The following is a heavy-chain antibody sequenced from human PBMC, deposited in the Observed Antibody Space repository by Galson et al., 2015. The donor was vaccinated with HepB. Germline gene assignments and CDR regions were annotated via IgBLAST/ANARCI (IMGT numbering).Heavy chain of an antibody. Sequence: SLRLSCAASGFTFSNAWMSWVRQAPGKGLEWVGRIKSETDGGTTDYAAPVKGRFTISRDDSKNTLYLQMNSLKTEDTAVYYCTTDGWYSSGWYYYYYGMDVWGQGTTVTVSS. V-gene: IGHV3-15*01. CDR2: IKSETDGGTT. J-gene: IGHJ6*02. CDR1: GFTFSNAW. D-gene: IGHD6-19*01. CDR3: TTDGWYSSGWYYYYYGMDV.